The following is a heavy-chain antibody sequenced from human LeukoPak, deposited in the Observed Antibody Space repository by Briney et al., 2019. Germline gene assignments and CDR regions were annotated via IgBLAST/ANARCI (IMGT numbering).Heavy chain of an antibody. V-gene: IGHV4-59*08. J-gene: IGHJ4*02. CDR2: IYYSGST. CDR3: ARHGQTYSNSFDY. D-gene: IGHD6-13*01. Sequence: SSETLSLTCTASGGSISNYFWSWIRQPPGKGLEWIGYIYYSGSTNYNPSLKSRVTISIDTSKNQFSLKLSSVTAADTAVYYCARHGQTYSNSFDYWGQGSLVTVSS. CDR1: GGSISNYF.